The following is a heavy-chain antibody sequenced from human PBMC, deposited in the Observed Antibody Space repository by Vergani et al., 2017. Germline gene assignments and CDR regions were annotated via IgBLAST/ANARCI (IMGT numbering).Heavy chain of an antibody. CDR1: GFTFSSYA. Sequence: VQLLESGGGLVQLGGSLRLSCAASGFTFSSYAMSWIRQAPGKGLEWVSYISSSSSYTNYADSVKGRFTISRDNAKNSLYLQMNSLRAEDTAVYYCARDLYPSAVAGTPWFDPWGQGTLVTVSS. D-gene: IGHD6-19*01. J-gene: IGHJ5*02. CDR2: ISSSSSYT. CDR3: ARDLYPSAVAGTPWFDP. V-gene: IGHV3-11*05.